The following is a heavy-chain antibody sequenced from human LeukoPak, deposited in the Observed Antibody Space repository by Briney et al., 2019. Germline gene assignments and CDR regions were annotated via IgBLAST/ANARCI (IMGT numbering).Heavy chain of an antibody. CDR3: ARARFGEPYDAYL. Sequence: GGSLRLSCAASGFSSRDHYLSWIRQAPGKGLEWLASVSSTGTTISYADSVKGRFTISRDDAKNSLFLQMTSLRGEGTALYYCARARFGEPYDAYLWGQGTMVTVSS. D-gene: IGHD3-10*01. V-gene: IGHV3-11*01. CDR1: GFSSRDHY. CDR2: VSSTGTTI. J-gene: IGHJ3*01.